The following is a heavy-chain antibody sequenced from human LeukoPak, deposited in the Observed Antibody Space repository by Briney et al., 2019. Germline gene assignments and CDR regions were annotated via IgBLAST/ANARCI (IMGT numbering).Heavy chain of an antibody. V-gene: IGHV3-23*01. CDR2: ISGSGGST. D-gene: IGHD3-22*01. CDR1: GFTFSSYA. Sequence: PGGSLRLSCAASGFTFSSYAMSWVRQAPGKGLEWVSAISGSGGSTYYADSVKGRFTISRDDSKNTLYLQMNSLRAEDTAVYYCAKDVRGTYYYDSSGYYPQSTELDYWGQGTLVTVSS. CDR3: AKDVRGTYYYDSSGYYPQSTELDY. J-gene: IGHJ4*02.